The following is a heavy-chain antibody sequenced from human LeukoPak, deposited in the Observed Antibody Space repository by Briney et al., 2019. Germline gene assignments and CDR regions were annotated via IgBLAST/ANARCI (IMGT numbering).Heavy chain of an antibody. V-gene: IGHV3-48*01. CDR3: TRPDAGNYYPY. CDR1: GFTFSSYS. Sequence: GGSLRLSCAASGFTFSSYSMNWVRQAPGKGLEWVSYISSSSSTIYYADSVKGRFTISRDNAKNSLYLQMNSLRAEDTAVYYCTRPDAGNYYPYWGQGAQVTVSS. CDR2: ISSSSSTI. J-gene: IGHJ4*02. D-gene: IGHD1-26*01.